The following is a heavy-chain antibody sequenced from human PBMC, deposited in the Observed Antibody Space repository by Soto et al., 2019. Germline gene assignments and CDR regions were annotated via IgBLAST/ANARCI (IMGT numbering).Heavy chain of an antibody. J-gene: IGHJ4*02. CDR1: GFTFSSYS. Sequence: PGGSLRLSCAASGFTFSSYSMNWVRRAPGKGLEWVSYISSSSSTIYYADSVKGRFTISRDNAKNSLYLQMNSLRDEDTAVYYCARDRGDTAMVTGQDYWGQGTLVTVSS. CDR2: ISSSSSTI. CDR3: ARDRGDTAMVTGQDY. V-gene: IGHV3-48*02. D-gene: IGHD5-18*01.